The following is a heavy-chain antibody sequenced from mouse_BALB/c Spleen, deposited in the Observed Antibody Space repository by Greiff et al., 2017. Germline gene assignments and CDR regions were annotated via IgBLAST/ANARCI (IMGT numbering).Heavy chain of an antibody. CDR1: GYTFTSYV. V-gene: IGHV1-14*01. CDR2: INPYNDGT. J-gene: IGHJ4*01. CDR3: AREVRQGDYYAMDY. D-gene: IGHD2-14*01. Sequence: VQLQQSGPELVKPGASVKMSCKASGYTFTSYVMHWVKQKPGQGLEWIGYINPYNDGTKYNEKFKGKATLTSDKSSSTAYMELSSLTSEDSAVYYCAREVRQGDYYAMDYWGQGTSDTVSS.